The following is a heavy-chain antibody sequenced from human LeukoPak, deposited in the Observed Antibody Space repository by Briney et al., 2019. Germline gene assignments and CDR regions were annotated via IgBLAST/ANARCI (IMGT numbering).Heavy chain of an antibody. CDR2: INSDGSST. J-gene: IGHJ4*02. D-gene: IGHD6-13*01. Sequence: GGSLRLSCAASGFTFSSYWMHWVRQAPGKGLVWVSRINSDGSSTSYADSVKGRFTISRDNAKNTLYLQMNSLRAEDTAVCYCARMGIAAAPLDYWGQGTLVTVSS. V-gene: IGHV3-74*01. CDR3: ARMGIAAAPLDY. CDR1: GFTFSSYW.